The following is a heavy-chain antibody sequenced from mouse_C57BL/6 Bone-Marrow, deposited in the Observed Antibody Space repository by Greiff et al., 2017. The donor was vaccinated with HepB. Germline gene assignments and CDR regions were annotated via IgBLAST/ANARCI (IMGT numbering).Heavy chain of an antibody. J-gene: IGHJ1*03. V-gene: IGHV5-4*01. CDR1: GFTFSSYA. D-gene: IGHD1-1*01. CDR3: ARAPYYYGSSPYWYFDV. CDR2: ISDGGSYT. Sequence: EVQVVESGGGLVKPGGSLKLSCAASGFTFSSYAMSWVRQTPEKRLEWVATISDGGSYTYYPDNVKGRFTISRDNAKNNLYLQRSHLKSEDTAMYYCARAPYYYGSSPYWYFDVWGTGTTVTVSS.